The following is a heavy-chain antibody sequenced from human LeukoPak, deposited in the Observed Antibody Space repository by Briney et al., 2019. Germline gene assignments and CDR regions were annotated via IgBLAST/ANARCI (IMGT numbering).Heavy chain of an antibody. D-gene: IGHD3-10*01. CDR2: ISSSSSYI. Sequence: GGSLRLSCAASGFTFSSYSMNWVRQAPGKGLEWVSSISSSSSYIYYADSVKGRFTISRDNAKNSLYLQMNSLRAEDTAVYYCARDPNLWFGELSYYMDVWGKGTTVTIS. V-gene: IGHV3-21*01. J-gene: IGHJ6*03. CDR3: ARDPNLWFGELSYYMDV. CDR1: GFTFSSYS.